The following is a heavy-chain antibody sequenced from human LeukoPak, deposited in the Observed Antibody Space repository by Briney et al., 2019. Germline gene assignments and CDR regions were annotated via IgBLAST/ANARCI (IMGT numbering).Heavy chain of an antibody. V-gene: IGHV1-24*01. J-gene: IGHJ5*01. D-gene: IGHD3/OR15-3a*01. CDR3: VTEVTAYDFLTGRRVWFDS. Sequence: GASVKVSCKASGYTFTSYGISWVRQAPGQGLEWMGGFDPEDGETIYAQKFQGRVTMTEDTSTDTAYMELTSLRSEDTVVYYCVTEVTAYDFLTGRRVWFDSWAREPWSPSPQ. CDR1: GYTFTSYG. CDR2: FDPEDGET.